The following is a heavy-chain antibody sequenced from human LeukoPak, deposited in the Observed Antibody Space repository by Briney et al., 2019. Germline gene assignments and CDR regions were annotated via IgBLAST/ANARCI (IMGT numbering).Heavy chain of an antibody. CDR3: ARQAIIAVAGTHDAFDI. V-gene: IGHV5-51*01. Sequence: GESLKISCKGSGYSFTSYWIGWVRQMPGKGLEWMGIIYPGDSDTRYSPSFQGQVTISADKSISTDYLQWSSLKASDTAMYYCARQAIIAVAGTHDAFDIWGQGTMVTVSS. CDR2: IYPGDSDT. CDR1: GYSFTSYW. J-gene: IGHJ3*02. D-gene: IGHD6-19*01.